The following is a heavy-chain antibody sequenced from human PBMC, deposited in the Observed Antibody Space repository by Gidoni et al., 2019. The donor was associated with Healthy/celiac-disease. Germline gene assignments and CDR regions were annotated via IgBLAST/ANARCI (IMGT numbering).Heavy chain of an antibody. J-gene: IGHJ6*03. V-gene: IGHV3-21*01. CDR2: ISSSSSYI. Sequence: EVQLVESGGGLVKPGGSLRLSCAASGFTFSSYSMNWVRQAPGKGLEWVSSISSSSSYIYYADSVKGRFTISRDNAKNSLYLQMNSLRAEDTAVYYCARDLTLDTAMVAPYYYYYMDVWGKGTTVTVSS. D-gene: IGHD5-18*01. CDR3: ARDLTLDTAMVAPYYYYYMDV. CDR1: GFTFSSYS.